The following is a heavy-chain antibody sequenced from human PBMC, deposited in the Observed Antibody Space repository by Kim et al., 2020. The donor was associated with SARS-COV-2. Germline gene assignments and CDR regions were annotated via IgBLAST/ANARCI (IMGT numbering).Heavy chain of an antibody. CDR2: IYYSGST. Sequence: SETLSLTCTVSGGSISSGGYYWSWIRQHPGKGLEWIGYIYYSGSTYYNPSLKSRVTISVDTSKNQFSLKLSSVTAADTAVYYCARVQWGSSGSGMDVWGQGTTVTVSS. CDR3: ARVQWGSSGSGMDV. J-gene: IGHJ6*02. D-gene: IGHD6-25*01. CDR1: GGSISSGGYY. V-gene: IGHV4-31*03.